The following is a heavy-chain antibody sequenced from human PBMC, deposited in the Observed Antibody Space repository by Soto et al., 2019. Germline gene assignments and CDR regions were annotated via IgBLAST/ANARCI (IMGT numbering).Heavy chain of an antibody. CDR1: GGSISSSSYY. D-gene: IGHD3-22*01. CDR2: IYYSGST. J-gene: IGHJ5*02. V-gene: IGHV4-39*07. Sequence: SETLSLTCTVSGGSISSSSYYWGWIRQPPGKGLEWIGSIYYSGSTYYNPSLKSRVTITRDMSTSAAYMELSSLRSEDTAVYYCAAHYDSSGFLRNPWGQGTLVTVSS. CDR3: AAHYDSSGFLRNP.